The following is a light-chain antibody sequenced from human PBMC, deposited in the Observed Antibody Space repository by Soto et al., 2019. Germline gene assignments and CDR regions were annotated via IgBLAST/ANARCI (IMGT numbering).Light chain of an antibody. Sequence: QSALTQPPSASGSPGQSVTISCTGTSSDVGDYNYVSWYQQHPGKAPKLMIYEVSKRPSGVPDRFSGYKSDNTASLTVSGLDAEEEADYYSSSSASSNHCVFGGGTQLTVL. V-gene: IGLV2-8*01. J-gene: IGLJ3*02. CDR3: SSSASSNHCV. CDR2: EVS. CDR1: SSDVGDYNY.